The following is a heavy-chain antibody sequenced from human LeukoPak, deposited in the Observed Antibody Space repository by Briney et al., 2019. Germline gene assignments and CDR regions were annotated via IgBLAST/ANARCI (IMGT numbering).Heavy chain of an antibody. CDR3: ARGLGIAVAGAFDY. D-gene: IGHD6-19*01. CDR2: INHSGST. CDR1: GGSFSGYY. V-gene: IGHV4-34*01. Sequence: PSETQSLTCAVYGGSFSGYYWSWIRQPPGKGLEWIGEINHSGSTNYNPSLKSRVTISVDTSKNQFSLKLSSVTAADTAVYYCARGLGIAVAGAFDYWGQGTLVTVSS. J-gene: IGHJ4*02.